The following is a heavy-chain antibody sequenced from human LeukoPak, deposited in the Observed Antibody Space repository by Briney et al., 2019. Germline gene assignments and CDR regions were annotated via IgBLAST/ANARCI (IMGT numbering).Heavy chain of an antibody. Sequence: GGSLRLSCAASGFTFSSYGMHWVRQAPGKGLEWVAVIWYDGSNKYYADSVKGRFTISRDNSKNTLYLQMNSLGAEDTAVYYCARDSIAVAGTIPDYWGQGTLVTVSS. V-gene: IGHV3-33*01. CDR2: IWYDGSNK. J-gene: IGHJ4*02. D-gene: IGHD6-19*01. CDR3: ARDSIAVAGTIPDY. CDR1: GFTFSSYG.